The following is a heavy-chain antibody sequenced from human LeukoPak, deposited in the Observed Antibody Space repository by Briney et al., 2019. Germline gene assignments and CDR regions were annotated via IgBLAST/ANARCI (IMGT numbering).Heavy chain of an antibody. Sequence: SVKVSFKASGGTFSSYAISWVRQAPGQGLEWMGGIIPIFGTANYAQKFQGRVTITADESTSTAYMELSRLRSDDTAVYYCARDLGGFYYGGNSGFDYWGQGTLVTVSS. D-gene: IGHD4-23*01. V-gene: IGHV1-69*13. CDR1: GGTFSSYA. J-gene: IGHJ4*02. CDR3: ARDLGGFYYGGNSGFDY. CDR2: IIPIFGTA.